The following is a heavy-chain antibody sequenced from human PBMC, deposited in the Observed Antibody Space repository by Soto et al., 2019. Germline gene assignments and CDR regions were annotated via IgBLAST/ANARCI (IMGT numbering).Heavy chain of an antibody. CDR2: SYYSGST. V-gene: IGHV4-39*01. D-gene: IGHD4-4*01. Sequence: SETLSLTCTVSGGSISSSSYYWGWIRQPPGKGLEWIGSSYYSGSTYYNPSLKSRVTISVDTSKNQFSLKLSSVTAADTAVYYRARHANSRTVTNIFDYWGQGTLVTVSS. CDR3: ARHANSRTVTNIFDY. CDR1: GGSISSSSYY. J-gene: IGHJ4*02.